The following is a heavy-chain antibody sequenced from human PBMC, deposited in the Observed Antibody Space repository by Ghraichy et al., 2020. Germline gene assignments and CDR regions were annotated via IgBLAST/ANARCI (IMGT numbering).Heavy chain of an antibody. Sequence: GGSRRLSCAASGFTFSSYAMSWVRQAPGKGLEWVSAISGSGGSTYYADSVKGRFTISRDNSKNTLYLQMNSLRAEDTAVYYCAKPLLRQPRGNARGDYWGQGTLVTVSS. CDR3: AKPLLRQPRGNARGDY. V-gene: IGHV3-23*01. CDR2: ISGSGGST. D-gene: IGHD3-10*01. J-gene: IGHJ4*02. CDR1: GFTFSSYA.